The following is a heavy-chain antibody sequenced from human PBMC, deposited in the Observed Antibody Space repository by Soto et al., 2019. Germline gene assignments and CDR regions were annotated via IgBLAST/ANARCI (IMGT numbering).Heavy chain of an antibody. J-gene: IGHJ5*02. V-gene: IGHV4-61*08. Sequence: SETLSLTCTVSGGSVSSGGYYWSWIRQPPGKGLEWIGHIFYSGSTNYNPALKSRVTISVDTSKSQFSLKLSSVTAADTAVFYCAKDSGYNYGYFRWFDPWGQGTLVTVSS. D-gene: IGHD5-18*01. CDR3: AKDSGYNYGYFRWFDP. CDR2: IFYSGST. CDR1: GGSVSSGGYY.